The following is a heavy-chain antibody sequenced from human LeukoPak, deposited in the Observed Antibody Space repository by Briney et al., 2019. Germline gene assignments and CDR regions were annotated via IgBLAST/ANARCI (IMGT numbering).Heavy chain of an antibody. D-gene: IGHD3-10*01. V-gene: IGHV3-48*03. CDR1: GFTFSSYE. CDR2: ISSSGSTI. J-gene: IGHJ4*02. Sequence: PGGSLRLSCAASGFTFSSYEMNWVRQAPGKGLEWVSYISSSGSTIYYADSVKGRFTISRDNAKNSLYLQMNSLRAEDTAVYYCARTRFEIDYWGQGTLVTVSS. CDR3: ARTRFEIDY.